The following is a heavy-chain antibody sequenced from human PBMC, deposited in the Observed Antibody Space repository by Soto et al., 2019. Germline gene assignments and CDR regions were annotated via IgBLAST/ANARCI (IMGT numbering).Heavy chain of an antibody. CDR1: GFTFSNYA. CDR3: ARDKWELRHGGYYYYGMDV. CDR2: ISYDGSNK. Sequence: GGSLRLSCAASGFTFSNYAMHWVRQAPGKGLEWVAVISYDGSNKYYADSVKGRFTISRDNSKNTLFLQMNSLRAEDTAVYYCARDKWELRHGGYYYYGMDVWGQGTTVTVSS. D-gene: IGHD1-26*01. V-gene: IGHV3-30-3*01. J-gene: IGHJ6*02.